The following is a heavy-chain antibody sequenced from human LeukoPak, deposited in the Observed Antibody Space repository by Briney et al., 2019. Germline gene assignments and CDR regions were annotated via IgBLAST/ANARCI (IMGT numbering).Heavy chain of an antibody. J-gene: IGHJ5*02. CDR1: GGSISSSSYY. CDR3: ATKAESYSSSWDEGVFDP. D-gene: IGHD6-13*01. Sequence: SETLSLTCTVSGGSISSSSYYWGWIRQPPGKGLEWVGSIYYSGSTYYNPSLKSRVTISVDTSKNQFSLKLSSVTAADTAVYYCATKAESYSSSWDEGVFDPWGQGTLVTVSS. V-gene: IGHV4-39*01. CDR2: IYYSGST.